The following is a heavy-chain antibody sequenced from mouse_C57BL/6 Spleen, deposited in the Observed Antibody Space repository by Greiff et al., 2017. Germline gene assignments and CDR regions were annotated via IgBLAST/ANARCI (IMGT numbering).Heavy chain of an antibody. CDR2: IYPGSGST. Sequence: QVQLQQPGAELVKPGASVKMSCKASGYTFTSYWITWVKQRPGQGLEWIGDIYPGSGSTNYNEKFKSKATLTVDTSSSTAYVQLSSLTSEDSAVYYCARGGYYVGWFAYWGQGTLVTVSA. J-gene: IGHJ3*01. D-gene: IGHD2-3*01. CDR1: GYTFTSYW. CDR3: ARGGYYVGWFAY. V-gene: IGHV1-55*01.